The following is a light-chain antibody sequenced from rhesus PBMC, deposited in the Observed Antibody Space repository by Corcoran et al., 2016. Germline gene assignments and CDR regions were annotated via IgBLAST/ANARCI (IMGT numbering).Light chain of an antibody. CDR2: AAA. CDR3: QQHAASPYS. V-gene: IGKV1-19*01. J-gene: IGKJ2*01. CDR1: QDISSW. Sequence: DIQMTQSPSSLSASVGDKVTITCHASQDISSWLAWYQPKPGKAPKPLIYAAASLQRGVPSRFSGSETGTVFTLTITSLQPEDFTTYYCQQHAASPYSFGRGTKVDNK.